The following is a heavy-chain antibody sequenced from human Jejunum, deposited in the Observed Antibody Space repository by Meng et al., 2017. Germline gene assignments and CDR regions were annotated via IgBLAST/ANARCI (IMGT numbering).Heavy chain of an antibody. CDR1: GFSFSSTW. V-gene: IGHV3-7*01. D-gene: IGHD1-1*01. Sequence: GESLKISCAASGFSFSSTWMSWVRQAPGKGLEWVAHINKDGSETNYVDSVKGRFTISRDNAKNSLYLQMNSLRVEDTAVYYCARGNFGAPERYDYWGQGTLVTVSS. J-gene: IGHJ4*02. CDR2: INKDGSET. CDR3: ARGNFGAPERYDY.